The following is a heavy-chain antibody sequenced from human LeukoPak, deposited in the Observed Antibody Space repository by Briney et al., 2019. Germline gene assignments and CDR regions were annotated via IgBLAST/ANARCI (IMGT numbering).Heavy chain of an antibody. J-gene: IGHJ4*02. D-gene: IGHD1-26*01. CDR1: GFTSSSYG. Sequence: PGGSLRLSCAASGFTSSSYGMHWVRQAPGKGLEWVAFIRYDGSNKYYADSVKGRFTISRDNSKNTLYLQMNSLRAEDTAVYYCAKQLYSGSYYPYFDYWGRGTLVTVSS. CDR2: IRYDGSNK. V-gene: IGHV3-30*02. CDR3: AKQLYSGSYYPYFDY.